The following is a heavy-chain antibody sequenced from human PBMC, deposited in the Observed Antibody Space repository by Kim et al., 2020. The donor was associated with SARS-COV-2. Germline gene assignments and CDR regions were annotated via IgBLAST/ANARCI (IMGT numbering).Heavy chain of an antibody. D-gene: IGHD1-26*01. Sequence: VRQAPGKGLEWVANIKEDGKEKYYVDSVKGRFTISRDNAKNSLYLQMNSLRAEDTAVYYCARDKYSGSYSGSHFEYWGQGTLVTVSS. CDR2: IKEDGKEK. V-gene: IGHV3-7*03. CDR3: ARDKYSGSYSGSHFEY. J-gene: IGHJ4*02.